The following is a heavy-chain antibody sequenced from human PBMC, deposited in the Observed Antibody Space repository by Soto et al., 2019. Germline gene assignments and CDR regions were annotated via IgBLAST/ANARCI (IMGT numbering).Heavy chain of an antibody. CDR3: ARGRYFDWLLPVDAFDI. Sequence: QVQLVESGGGVVQPGRSLRLSCAASGFTFSSYGMHWVRQAPGKGLEWVAVIWYDGSNKYYADSVKGRFTIYRDNSKNTLYLQMNSLRAEDTAVYYCARGRYFDWLLPVDAFDIWGQGTMVTVSS. CDR1: GFTFSSYG. J-gene: IGHJ3*02. CDR2: IWYDGSNK. D-gene: IGHD3-9*01. V-gene: IGHV3-33*01.